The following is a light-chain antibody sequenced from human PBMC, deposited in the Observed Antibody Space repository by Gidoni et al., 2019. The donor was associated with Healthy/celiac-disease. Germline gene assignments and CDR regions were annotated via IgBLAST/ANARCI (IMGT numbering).Light chain of an antibody. Sequence: EIVLTQSPGTLSLSPGERATLSCRASQSVTSSQLAWYQQKPGQSPRFLIYGASARAPDTPDRFSGSGSGRDFTLTISRLEPEDFGVYYCHQYGSSPFTFGPGTKLDNK. CDR3: HQYGSSPFT. J-gene: IGKJ3*01. V-gene: IGKV3-20*01. CDR1: QSVTSSQ. CDR2: GAS.